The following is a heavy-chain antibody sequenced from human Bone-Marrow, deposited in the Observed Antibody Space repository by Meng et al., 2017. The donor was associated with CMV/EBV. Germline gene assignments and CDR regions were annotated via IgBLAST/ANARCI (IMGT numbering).Heavy chain of an antibody. CDR1: GYTFTGYC. CDR3: ARSVPTGYYYYGMDV. V-gene: IGHV1-2*02. J-gene: IGHJ6*02. CDR2: INAKSGGT. D-gene: IGHD3-9*01. Sequence: ASVKVSCKASGYTFTGYCMHWERQAPGQGLEWMGWINAKSGGTNYAQRFQGRVTMTRDTSISTAYMELSRLRSDDTAVYYCARSVPTGYYYYGMDVWGQGTTVTVSS.